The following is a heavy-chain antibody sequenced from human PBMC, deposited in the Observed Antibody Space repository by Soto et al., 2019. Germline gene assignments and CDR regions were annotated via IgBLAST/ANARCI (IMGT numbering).Heavy chain of an antibody. D-gene: IGHD2-8*02. V-gene: IGHV1-2*02. CDR2: INPDSGAT. CDR1: GSSFTGYY. CDR3: ARGDYGTGGYPFPYFDY. Sequence: GASVKVSCKASGSSFTGYYIHWVRQAPGQGLEWMGWINPDSGATNYAQNFQGRVTLTSDTSISTASMDLTSLTSADTAVYYCARGDYGTGGYPFPYFDYWGQGTLVTVSS. J-gene: IGHJ4*02.